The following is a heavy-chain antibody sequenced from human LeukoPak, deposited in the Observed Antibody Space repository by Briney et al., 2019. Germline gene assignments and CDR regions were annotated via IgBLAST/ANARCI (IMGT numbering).Heavy chain of an antibody. CDR1: GYTFTGYY. J-gene: IGHJ6*02. CDR3: ASEEWKPEQYGEYGMDV. V-gene: IGHV1-2*02. CDR2: INPNSGGT. D-gene: IGHD3-10*01. Sequence: ASVKVSCKASGYTFTGYYMHWVRQAPGQGLEWMGWINPNSGGTNYAQKFQGRVTMTRDTSISTAYMELSRLRSDDTAVYYCASEEWKPEQYGEYGMDVWGQGTTVTVSS.